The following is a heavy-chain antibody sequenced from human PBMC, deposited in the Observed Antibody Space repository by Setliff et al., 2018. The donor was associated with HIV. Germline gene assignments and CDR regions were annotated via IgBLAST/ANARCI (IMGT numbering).Heavy chain of an antibody. CDR1: GGSISDTSYY. D-gene: IGHD2-15*01. Sequence: SETLSLTCTVSGGSISDTSYYWAWIRQPPGKGLEWIGGVHDRGGTSYNPSLRSRVTISVDTSKNQFSLKLSSVTAADTAVYYCARLRTGGYYYYYGMDVWGQGTTVTVS. CDR2: VHDRGGT. V-gene: IGHV4-39*01. CDR3: ARLRTGGYYYYYGMDV. J-gene: IGHJ6*02.